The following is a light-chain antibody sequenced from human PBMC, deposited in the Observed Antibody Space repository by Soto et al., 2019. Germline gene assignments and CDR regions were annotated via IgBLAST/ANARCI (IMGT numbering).Light chain of an antibody. Sequence: DIQMTQSPSTLSASVGDRVTITCRASQSISVYLAWYQLRPREAPKLLIYGGSSLESGVPSRFSGSGSGTEFTLTISSLQPTDFATYYCHQYATSSPTFGQGTKLEI. CDR1: QSISVY. V-gene: IGKV1-5*01. J-gene: IGKJ2*01. CDR2: GGS. CDR3: HQYATSSPT.